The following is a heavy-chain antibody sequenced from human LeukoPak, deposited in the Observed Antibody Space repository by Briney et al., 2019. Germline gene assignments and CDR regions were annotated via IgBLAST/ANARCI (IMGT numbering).Heavy chain of an antibody. CDR2: IYYSGST. CDR3: ARGYSFPYYYMDV. Sequence: PSETLSLTCTVSGGSISYYYWSWIRQPPGKGLEWIGYIYYSGSTDYNPSLKSRVTISVDTSKNQFSLNLSSVTAADTAVYYCARGYSFPYYYMDVWGKGTTVTVSS. CDR1: GGSISYYY. D-gene: IGHD2-2*02. V-gene: IGHV4-59*01. J-gene: IGHJ6*03.